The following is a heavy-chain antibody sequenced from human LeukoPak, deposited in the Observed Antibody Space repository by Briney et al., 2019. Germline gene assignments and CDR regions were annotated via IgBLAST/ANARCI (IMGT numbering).Heavy chain of an antibody. CDR1: GDSVSSNSAA. CDR2: TYYRSKWYN. D-gene: IGHD2-15*01. V-gene: IGHV6-1*01. Sequence: SQTLSLTCAISGDSVSSNSAAWNWIRQSPSRGLEWLGRTYYRSKWYNDYAVSVKSRITINPDTSKNQFSLQLNSVTPEDTAVYYCAREGSDSVVVAPLDYYYYMDVWGKGTTVTVSS. CDR3: AREGSDSVVVAPLDYYYYMDV. J-gene: IGHJ6*03.